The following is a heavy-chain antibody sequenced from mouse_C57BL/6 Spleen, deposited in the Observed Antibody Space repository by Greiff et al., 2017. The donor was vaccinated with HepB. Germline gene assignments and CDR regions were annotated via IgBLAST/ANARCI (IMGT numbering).Heavy chain of an antibody. J-gene: IGHJ3*01. V-gene: IGHV1-26*01. D-gene: IGHD2-5*01. Sequence: EVQLQQSGPELVKPGASVKISCKASGYTFTDYYMNWVKQSHGKSLEWIGDINPNNGGTSYNQKFKGKPTLTVDKSSSTAYMERRSLTSEDSAVYYCAREEDYSNYDAYWGQGTLVTVSA. CDR2: INPNNGGT. CDR3: AREEDYSNYDAY. CDR1: GYTFTDYY.